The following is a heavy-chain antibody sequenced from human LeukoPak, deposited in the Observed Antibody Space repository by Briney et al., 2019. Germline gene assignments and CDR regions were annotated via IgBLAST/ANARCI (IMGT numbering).Heavy chain of an antibody. V-gene: IGHV3-11*06. J-gene: IGHJ4*02. Sequence: GWSLRLSCAASGFTFSDYYMSWIRQAPGKGLEWVSYISSSSSYTNYADSVKGRFTISRDNAKNSLSLQMNGLRAEDTAVYYCARARGMDDYGDFRIKWGQGTLVTVSS. D-gene: IGHD4-17*01. CDR2: ISSSSSYT. CDR1: GFTFSDYY. CDR3: ARARGMDDYGDFRIK.